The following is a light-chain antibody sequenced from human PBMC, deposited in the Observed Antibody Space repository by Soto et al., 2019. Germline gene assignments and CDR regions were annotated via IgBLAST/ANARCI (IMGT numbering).Light chain of an antibody. CDR1: SSNIGSNY. CDR3: AAWDDSLRGQV. J-gene: IGLJ1*01. CDR2: RNN. Sequence: QSVLTQPPSASGTPGQRVTISCSGSSSNIGSNYVYWYQQLPGTAPKLLIYRNNQRPSGVPDRFSGSKSGTSASLAISGLRSEDEADYYCAAWDDSLRGQVFGPGTKLTVL. V-gene: IGLV1-47*01.